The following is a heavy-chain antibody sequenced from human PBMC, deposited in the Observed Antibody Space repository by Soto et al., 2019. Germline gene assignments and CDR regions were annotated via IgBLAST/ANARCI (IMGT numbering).Heavy chain of an antibody. D-gene: IGHD1-26*01. CDR1: GYTFSSYG. Sequence: QVQLVQSGPEVKKPGASAKVSCKASGYTFSSYGFSWMRQVPGQGLGGMGWISAYNGETKYAQKFQGRVSMTTDTSTNTAYMELGSLRSDDTAVYYCARASGTGVGTTSYWGQGTLVTVSS. J-gene: IGHJ4*02. CDR3: ARASGTGVGTTSY. V-gene: IGHV1-18*01. CDR2: ISAYNGET.